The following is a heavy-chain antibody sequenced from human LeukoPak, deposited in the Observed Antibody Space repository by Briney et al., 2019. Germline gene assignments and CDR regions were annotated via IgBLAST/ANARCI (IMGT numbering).Heavy chain of an antibody. CDR1: GFTFSSYG. D-gene: IGHD6-6*01. Sequence: PGGSLRLSCAASGFTFSSYGMHWVGEAPGKGGEVVSVIWFEGSNKSYADSVKGRFTISRDNSKHTLYLQMTSLRAEDTAVYYCAKDPDSSSSPWGQGTLVTVSS. J-gene: IGHJ5*02. CDR2: IWFEGSNK. V-gene: IGHV3-33*06. CDR3: AKDPDSSSSP.